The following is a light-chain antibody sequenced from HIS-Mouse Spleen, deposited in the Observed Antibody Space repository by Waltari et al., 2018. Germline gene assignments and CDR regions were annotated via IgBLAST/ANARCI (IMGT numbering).Light chain of an antibody. V-gene: IGLV3-27*01. CDR1: VLAKKY. Sequence: SYELTQPSSVSVSPGQTARITCSGDVLAKKYARWFQQKPGQAPVLVIYKDRERPSGNPERFSGSSSGTTVTLTISGAQVEDEADYYCYSAADNNLGVFGGGTKLTVL. J-gene: IGLJ3*02. CDR3: YSAADNNLGV. CDR2: KDR.